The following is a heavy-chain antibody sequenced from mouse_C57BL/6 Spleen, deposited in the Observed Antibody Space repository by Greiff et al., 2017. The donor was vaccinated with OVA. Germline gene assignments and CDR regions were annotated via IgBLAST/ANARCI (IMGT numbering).Heavy chain of an antibody. CDR2: IDPNSGGT. D-gene: IGHD1-3*01. CDR3: ASEWVPHGDYFDY. J-gene: IGHJ2*01. V-gene: IGHV1-72*01. Sequence: QVQLQQPGAELVKPGASVKLSCKASGYTFTSYWMHWVKQRPGRGLEWIGRIDPNSGGTKYNEKFKSKATLTVDKPSSTAHMQLSSLTSEDYAVDYCASEWVPHGDYFDYWGQGTTLTVSS. CDR1: GYTFTSYW.